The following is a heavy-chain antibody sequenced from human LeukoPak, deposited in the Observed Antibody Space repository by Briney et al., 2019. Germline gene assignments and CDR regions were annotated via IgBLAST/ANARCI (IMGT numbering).Heavy chain of an antibody. CDR1: GGSISSGGYS. J-gene: IGHJ4*02. D-gene: IGHD3-22*01. CDR3: ATPSPDYYDSSGYGD. CDR2: IYHSGST. Sequence: SETLSLTCAVSGGSISSGGYSWSWIRQPPGKGLEWIGYIYHSGSTYYNPSLKSRVTISVDTSKNQFSLKLSSVTAADTAVYYCATPSPDYYDSSGYGDWGQGTLVTVSS. V-gene: IGHV4-30-2*03.